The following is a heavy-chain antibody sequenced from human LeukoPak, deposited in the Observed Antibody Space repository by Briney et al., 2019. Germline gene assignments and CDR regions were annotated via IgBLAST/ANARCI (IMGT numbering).Heavy chain of an antibody. J-gene: IGHJ5*02. Sequence: SQTLSLTCTVSGGSISTGGYYWSWIRQFPGKGLQWIGYLDDSGSTRYNPSLESRVGISSDTSKNQFSLRLRSVTAADTAMYYCVTYRAGDINWFDPWGQGILVTVSS. CDR3: VTYRAGDINWFDP. CDR2: LDDSGST. D-gene: IGHD2-21*01. CDR1: GGSISTGGYY. V-gene: IGHV4-31*03.